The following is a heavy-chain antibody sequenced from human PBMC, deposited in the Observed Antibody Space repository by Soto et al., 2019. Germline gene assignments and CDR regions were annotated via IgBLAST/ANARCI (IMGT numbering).Heavy chain of an antibody. Sequence: SETLSLTCTVSGGSISSYYWSWIRQPPGKGLEWIGYIYYSGSTNYNPSLKSRVTISVDTSKNQFSLKLSSVTAADTAVYYCARRAGTQRRGIFDYWGQGTLVTVSS. CDR3: ARRAGTQRRGIFDY. D-gene: IGHD6-25*01. CDR2: IYYSGST. J-gene: IGHJ4*02. CDR1: GGSISSYY. V-gene: IGHV4-59*08.